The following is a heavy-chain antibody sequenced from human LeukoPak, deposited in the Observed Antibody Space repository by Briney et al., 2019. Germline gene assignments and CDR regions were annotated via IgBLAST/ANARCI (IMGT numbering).Heavy chain of an antibody. D-gene: IGHD6-13*01. CDR3: ARDKQQHYYYYMDV. J-gene: IGHJ6*03. V-gene: IGHV3-48*01. Sequence: GGSLRLSCAASGFTFSSYSMNWVRQAPGKGLEWVSYISSSSSTIYYADSVKGRFTISRDNAKNSLYLQMNSLRAEDTAVYYCARDKQQHYYYYMDVWGKGTTVTVSS. CDR1: GFTFSSYS. CDR2: ISSSSSTI.